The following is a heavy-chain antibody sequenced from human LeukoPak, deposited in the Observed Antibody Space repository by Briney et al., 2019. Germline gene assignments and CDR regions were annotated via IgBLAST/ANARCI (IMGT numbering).Heavy chain of an antibody. Sequence: PGGSLRLSCAASGFTFSSYAMSWVRQAPGKGLEWVSAISGSGGSTYYADSVKGRFTISRDNSKNTLYLQMNSLRAEDTAVYYCAKKDRVYSSGWYGTYFDYWGQGTLVTVSS. V-gene: IGHV3-23*01. D-gene: IGHD6-19*01. J-gene: IGHJ4*02. CDR1: GFTFSSYA. CDR3: AKKDRVYSSGWYGTYFDY. CDR2: ISGSGGST.